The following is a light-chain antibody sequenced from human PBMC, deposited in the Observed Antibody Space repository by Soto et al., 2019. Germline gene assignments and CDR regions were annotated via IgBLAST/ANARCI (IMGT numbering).Light chain of an antibody. J-gene: IGKJ4*01. Sequence: DIQMTQSLSSLSASVGDRVTITCRASQSISSYLNWYQQKPGKAPKLLIYAASSLQSGVPSRFSGSGSGTDFTLTISSLQPEDFATYYCQQLNSYPPTFGGGTKVDIK. V-gene: IGKV1-39*01. CDR2: AAS. CDR3: QQLNSYPPT. CDR1: QSISSY.